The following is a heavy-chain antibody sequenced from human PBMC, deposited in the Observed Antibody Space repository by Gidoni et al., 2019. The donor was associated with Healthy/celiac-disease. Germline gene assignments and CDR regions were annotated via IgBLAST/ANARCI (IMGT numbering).Heavy chain of an antibody. J-gene: IGHJ4*02. D-gene: IGHD3-9*01. V-gene: IGHV4-61*02. Sequence: QVQLQESGPGLVKPSQTLSLTCTVSGGSISSGSYYWSWLRQPAGKGLEWIGRIYTSGSTNYNPSLKSRVTISVDTSKNQFSLKLSSVTAADTAVYYCAREYLDDPDYWGQGTLVTVSS. CDR1: GGSISSGSYY. CDR2: IYTSGST. CDR3: AREYLDDPDY.